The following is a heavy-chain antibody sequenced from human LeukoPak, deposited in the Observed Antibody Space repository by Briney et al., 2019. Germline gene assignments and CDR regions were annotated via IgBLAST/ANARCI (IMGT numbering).Heavy chain of an antibody. CDR1: GFTFSSYA. V-gene: IGHV3-23*01. D-gene: IGHD5-18*01. Sequence: PGASLRLSCAASGFTFSSYAMSWVRQAPGKGLEWVSAISGSGGSTYYADSVKGRFTISRDNYKNTLYLQMNSLRAEDTAVYYCAKGAGYSYGYYYYYGMDVWGQGTTVTVSS. CDR3: AKGAGYSYGYYYYYGMDV. CDR2: ISGSGGST. J-gene: IGHJ6*02.